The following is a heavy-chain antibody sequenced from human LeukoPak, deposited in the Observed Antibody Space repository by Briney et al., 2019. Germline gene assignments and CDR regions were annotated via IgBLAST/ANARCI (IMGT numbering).Heavy chain of an antibody. V-gene: IGHV1-18*01. CDR1: GGTFSSYA. Sequence: ASVKVSCKASGGTFSSYAISWVRQAPGQGLEWMGWISVYNGNTNYAQKLQGRVTMTTDTSTSTLYMELRSLRADDTAVYYCARGSGEVMYYYGSGSPRGFDYWGQGTLVTVSS. CDR3: ARGSGEVMYYYGSGSPRGFDY. J-gene: IGHJ4*02. CDR2: ISVYNGNT. D-gene: IGHD3-10*01.